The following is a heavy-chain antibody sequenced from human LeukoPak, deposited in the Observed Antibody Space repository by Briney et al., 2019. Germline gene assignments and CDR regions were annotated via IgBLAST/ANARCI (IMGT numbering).Heavy chain of an antibody. J-gene: IGHJ4*02. D-gene: IGHD5-18*01. CDR2: ISAYNGDT. Sequence: ASVKVSCKTSGHTFTSFGFSWVRQAPGQGLEWMGWISAYNGDTSYAQNLQGRVTMTTDTSTSTAYMELRSLRSDGTAVYYCARAVRGYSYAYLPYWGQGTLVTVSS. CDR3: ARAVRGYSYAYLPY. CDR1: GHTFTSFG. V-gene: IGHV1-18*01.